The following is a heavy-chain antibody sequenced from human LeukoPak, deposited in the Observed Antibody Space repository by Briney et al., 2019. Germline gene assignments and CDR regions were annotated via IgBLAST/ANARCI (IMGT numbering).Heavy chain of an antibody. CDR2: IYTSGST. V-gene: IGHV4-4*07. CDR3: ARDRIVNSNYKGWFDP. CDR1: GGSISSYY. D-gene: IGHD4-11*01. Sequence: PSETLSLTCTVSGGSISSYYWSWIRQPAGKGLGWIGRIYTSGSTNYNPSLKSRVTISVDKSKNQFSLKLSSVTAADTAVYYCARDRIVNSNYKGWFDPWGQGTLVTVSS. J-gene: IGHJ5*02.